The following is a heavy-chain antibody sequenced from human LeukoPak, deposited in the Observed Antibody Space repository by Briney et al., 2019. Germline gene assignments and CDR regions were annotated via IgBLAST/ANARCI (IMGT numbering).Heavy chain of an antibody. CDR2: IYISGST. V-gene: IGHV4-4*07. J-gene: IGHJ5*01. CDR3: ARDYSDNGGFYPLFDS. D-gene: IGHD3-22*01. Sequence: SETLSLTCSVSGGSISTYYWSWIRQPAGEGLEWIGRIYISGSTNYNPSLKSRVTMSVDTSNNQLSLKVTSVTAADTAVYYCARDYSDNGGFYPLFDSWGQGTLVTVSS. CDR1: GGSISTYY.